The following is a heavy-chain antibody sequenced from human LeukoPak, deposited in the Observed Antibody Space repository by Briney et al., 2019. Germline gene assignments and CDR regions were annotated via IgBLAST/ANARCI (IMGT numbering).Heavy chain of an antibody. CDR3: ARDGGLNTMIVVVIGAFDI. D-gene: IGHD3-22*01. V-gene: IGHV3-21*01. CDR2: ISGSSNYI. J-gene: IGHJ3*02. Sequence: PGGSLRLSCVASGFTFRTYSMNWVRQAPGKGLEWVSSISGSSNYIYYADSVKGRFTISRDNAKNSLYLQMNSLRAEDTAVYYCARDGGLNTMIVVVIGAFDIWGQGTMVTVSS. CDR1: GFTFRTYS.